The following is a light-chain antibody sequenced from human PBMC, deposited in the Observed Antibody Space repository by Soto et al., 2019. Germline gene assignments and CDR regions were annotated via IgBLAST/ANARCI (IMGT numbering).Light chain of an antibody. Sequence: QLVLTQSPSASASLGASVKLTCTLSSEHSTYAIAWHQQQPEKGPRYLMKVNSDGSHSKGDGIPDRFSGSSSGAERYLTISSLQSEDEADYYCQTWGTGIRVFGGGTKVTVL. J-gene: IGLJ2*01. CDR2: VNSDGSH. CDR1: SEHSTYA. CDR3: QTWGTGIRV. V-gene: IGLV4-69*01.